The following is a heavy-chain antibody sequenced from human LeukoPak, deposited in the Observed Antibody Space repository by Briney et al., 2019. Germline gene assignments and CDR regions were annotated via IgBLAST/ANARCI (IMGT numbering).Heavy chain of an antibody. V-gene: IGHV1-46*01. D-gene: IGHD2-15*01. J-gene: IGHJ4*02. CDR2: INPSGGST. Sequence: ASVKVSCKASGYTFTGYYMHWVRQAPGQGLEWMGIINPSGGSTSYAQKFQGRVTMTRDTSTSTVYMELSSLRSEDTAVYYCARGGSVVVVAAHFDYWGQGTLVTVSS. CDR3: ARGGSVVVVAAHFDY. CDR1: GYTFTGYY.